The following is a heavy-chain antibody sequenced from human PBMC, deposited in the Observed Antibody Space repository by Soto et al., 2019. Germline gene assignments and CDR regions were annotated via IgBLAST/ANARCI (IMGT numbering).Heavy chain of an antibody. CDR2: IRSKANSYAT. Sequence: EVQLVESGGGLVQPGGSLKLSCAASGFTFSGSAIHWVRQASGKGLEWVGRIRSKANSYATAYAASVKGRFTISRXDSKNTAYLQMNSMKTEDTAVYYCTRIGYYYGMDVWGQGTTDTVSS. CDR3: TRIGYYYGMDV. V-gene: IGHV3-73*01. J-gene: IGHJ6*02. D-gene: IGHD2-21*01. CDR1: GFTFSGSA.